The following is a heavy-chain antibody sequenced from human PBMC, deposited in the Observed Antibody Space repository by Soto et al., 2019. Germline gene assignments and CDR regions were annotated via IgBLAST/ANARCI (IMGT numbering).Heavy chain of an antibody. V-gene: IGHV3-23*01. CDR1: GFTFSSYA. D-gene: IGHD2-2*01. Sequence: EVQLLESGGGLVQPGGSLRLSCAASGFTFSSYAMSWVRQAPGKGLEWVSAISGSGGSTYYADSVKGRFTISRDNSKNTLYLQMNSLRAEDTAVYYCAKNHPHCSSTSCPQGVWFGELLVFDYWGQGTLVTVSS. CDR3: AKNHPHCSSTSCPQGVWFGELLVFDY. J-gene: IGHJ4*02. CDR2: ISGSGGST.